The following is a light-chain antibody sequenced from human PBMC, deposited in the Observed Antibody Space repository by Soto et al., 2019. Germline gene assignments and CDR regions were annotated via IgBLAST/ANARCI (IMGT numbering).Light chain of an antibody. CDR2: SNN. CDR1: SANIGSNT. CDR3: AAWDDSLNGYV. Sequence: QSVLPQPPSASGTPGQRVTSSCSGSSANIGSNTVNWYQQLPGTAPKLLIYSNNQRPSGVHDRFSGSKSGTSASLAISGLQSEDEADYDCAAWDDSLNGYVFGTGTKLTVL. V-gene: IGLV1-44*01. J-gene: IGLJ1*01.